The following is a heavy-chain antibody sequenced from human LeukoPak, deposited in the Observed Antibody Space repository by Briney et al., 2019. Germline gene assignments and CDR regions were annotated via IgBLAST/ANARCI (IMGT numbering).Heavy chain of an antibody. CDR3: ARDRGWLQFFPNWFDP. CDR1: GYTFTSYG. J-gene: IGHJ5*02. D-gene: IGHD5-24*01. V-gene: IGHV1-18*04. Sequence: GASVKVSCKASGYTFTSYGISWVRQAPGQGPEWMGWISAYNGNTNYAQKLQGRVTMTTDTSTSTAYMELRSLRSDDTAVYYCARDRGWLQFFPNWFDPWGQGTLVTVSS. CDR2: ISAYNGNT.